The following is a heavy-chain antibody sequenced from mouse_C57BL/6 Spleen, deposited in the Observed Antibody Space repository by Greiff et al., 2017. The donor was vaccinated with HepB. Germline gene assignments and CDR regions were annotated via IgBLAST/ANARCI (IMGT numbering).Heavy chain of an antibody. CDR2: IYPRSGNT. J-gene: IGHJ2*01. V-gene: IGHV1-81*01. Sequence: VQLQQSGAELARPGASVKLSCKASGYTFTSYGISWVKQRTGQGLEWIGEIYPRSGNTYYNEKFKGKATLTADKSSSTAYMERRSLTSEDSAVYICARKGASYSNYIDYWGQGTPLTLSS. D-gene: IGHD2-5*01. CDR3: ARKGASYSNYIDY. CDR1: GYTFTSYG.